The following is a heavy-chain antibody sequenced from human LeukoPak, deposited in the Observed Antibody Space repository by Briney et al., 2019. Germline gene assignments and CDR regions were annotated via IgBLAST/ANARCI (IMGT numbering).Heavy chain of an antibody. CDR3: ASDRPLPPITLATVTLDY. CDR2: INPNSGGT. CDR1: GYTFTGYY. Sequence: EASVKVSCKASGYTFTGYYMHWVRQAPGQGLEWMGWINPNSGGTNYAQKFQGRVTMTRDTSLSTAYMELSRLRSDDTAVYYCASDRPLPPITLATVTLDYWGQGTLVTVSS. D-gene: IGHD4-11*01. V-gene: IGHV1-2*02. J-gene: IGHJ4*02.